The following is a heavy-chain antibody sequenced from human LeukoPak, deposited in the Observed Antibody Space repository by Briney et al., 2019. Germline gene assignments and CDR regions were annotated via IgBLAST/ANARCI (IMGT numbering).Heavy chain of an antibody. J-gene: IGHJ4*02. D-gene: IGHD6-6*01. V-gene: IGHV4-4*07. CDR2: IYTSGST. Sequence: SETLSLTCSVSGDSISSYYWSWIRQPAGKGLEWIGRIYTSGSTNYNPSLKSRVTMSVDTSKNQFSLKLSSVTAADTAVYYCARGRGYSSSSVVDYWGQGTLVTVSS. CDR1: GDSISSYY. CDR3: ARGRGYSSSSVVDY.